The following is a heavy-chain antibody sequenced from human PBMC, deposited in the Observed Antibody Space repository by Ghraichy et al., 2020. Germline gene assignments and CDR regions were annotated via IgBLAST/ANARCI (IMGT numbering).Heavy chain of an antibody. J-gene: IGHJ6*02. D-gene: IGHD4-23*01. CDR3: ARGSTVVRFYYYDGMDV. CDR1: GFSFSSYS. CDR2: ITSSSRTI. Sequence: GESLNISCVGSGFSFSSYSMNWVRQSPGKGLEWVSYITSSSRTIFHADSVKGRFTISRDNAQSSLYLQMNSLRDEDTAVYYCARGSTVVRFYYYDGMDVWGQGTTVTVSS. V-gene: IGHV3-48*02.